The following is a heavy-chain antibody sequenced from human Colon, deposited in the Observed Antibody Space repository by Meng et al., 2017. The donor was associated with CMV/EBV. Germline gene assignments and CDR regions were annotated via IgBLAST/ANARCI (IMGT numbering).Heavy chain of an antibody. Sequence: QVQPQQCGGGLLKPSETLSLTCVVSGGSFSNYYWSWIRQSPGKGLEWIGDIHQSGITNHNPSLKSRVTISIDTSKNQFSLKLSSVTAADTALYYCAGGTYQAWEVLYFWGQGTLVTVSS. CDR2: IHQSGIT. D-gene: IGHD3-10*01. CDR3: AGGTYQAWEVLYF. CDR1: GGSFSNYY. J-gene: IGHJ4*02. V-gene: IGHV4-34*01.